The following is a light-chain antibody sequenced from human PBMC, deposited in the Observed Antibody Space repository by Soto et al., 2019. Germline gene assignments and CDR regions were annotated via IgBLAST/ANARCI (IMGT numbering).Light chain of an antibody. CDR3: QQGHTFPLT. Sequence: DIQMTQSPSSVSASVGDRVTITCRASQDISDWLAWHQQKPGKAPKLLIYAATTLHSGVPSRFSGSGSGTDFTLTISSLLPEDFATYYCQQGHTFPLTFGGGTKVEIK. V-gene: IGKV1-12*01. J-gene: IGKJ4*01. CDR2: AAT. CDR1: QDISDW.